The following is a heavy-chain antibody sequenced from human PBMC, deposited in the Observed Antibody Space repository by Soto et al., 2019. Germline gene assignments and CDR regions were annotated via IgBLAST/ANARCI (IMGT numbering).Heavy chain of an antibody. Sequence: GSGPTLVNPTQTLTLTCTFSGLSLSTSGMCVSWIRQPPGKALEWLALIDWDDDKYYSTSLKTRLTISKDTSKNQVVLTMTNMDPVDTATYYCARGSSSSWYLWFDPWGQGTLVTVSS. CDR3: ARGSSSSWYLWFDP. J-gene: IGHJ5*02. V-gene: IGHV2-70*01. CDR1: GLSLSTSGMC. D-gene: IGHD6-13*01. CDR2: IDWDDDK.